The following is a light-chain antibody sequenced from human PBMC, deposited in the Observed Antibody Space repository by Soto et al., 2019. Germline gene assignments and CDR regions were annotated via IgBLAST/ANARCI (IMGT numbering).Light chain of an antibody. Sequence: EIVLTQSPGTLSVSPGERATLSCRASQSVSSKLAWYQQKPGQAPRLLFYGASTGAPGIPARFSGSGSETDFTLSISSLQSEDFAFYYCQQYNNWPGTFGQGTKVEIK. CDR1: QSVSSK. CDR2: GAS. J-gene: IGKJ1*01. V-gene: IGKV3-15*01. CDR3: QQYNNWPGT.